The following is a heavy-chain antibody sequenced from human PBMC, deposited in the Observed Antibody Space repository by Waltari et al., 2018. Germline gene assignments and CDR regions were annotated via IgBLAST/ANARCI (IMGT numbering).Heavy chain of an antibody. CDR1: GFSFDIYG. Sequence: QVQLVESGGGVVQPGRSLRLSCETSGFSFDIYGMHWVRQVPGKGLEGWALIRAGGSDKFYRDAVNGRVTVSRDTSTNTLYLQMDSLRVEDTAVYYCARDLLDQYYDYWGHGTLVTVSS. CDR3: ARDLLDQYYDY. J-gene: IGHJ4*01. V-gene: IGHV3-33*01. CDR2: IRAGGSDK.